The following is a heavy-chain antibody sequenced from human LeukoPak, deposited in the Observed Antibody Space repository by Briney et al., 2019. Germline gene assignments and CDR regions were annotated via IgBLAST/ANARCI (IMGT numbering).Heavy chain of an antibody. CDR3: ARVRSLFYFDY. CDR1: GYKFTDYY. J-gene: IGHJ4*02. Sequence: ASVKVSCKASGYKFTDYYMHWVRQAPGQGLEWMGWINPNSGGTKYALKFQGRVTMTRDTSINTAYMKLNWLRSDDTAVYFCARVRSLFYFDYWGQGTLATVSS. D-gene: IGHD2-21*01. V-gene: IGHV1-2*02. CDR2: INPNSGGT.